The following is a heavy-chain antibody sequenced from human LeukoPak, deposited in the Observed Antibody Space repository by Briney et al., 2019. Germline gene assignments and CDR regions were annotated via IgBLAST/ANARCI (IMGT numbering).Heavy chain of an antibody. CDR3: ARGAAVVTMISPPGGNWFDP. V-gene: IGHV1-8*01. J-gene: IGHJ5*02. D-gene: IGHD3-22*01. CDR1: GYTFTSYD. CDR2: MNPNSGNT. Sequence: WASVNVSCKASGYTFTSYDINWVRQATGQGLEWMGWMNPNSGNTGYAQKFQGRVTMTRNTSISTAYMELSSLRSEDTAVYYCARGAAVVTMISPPGGNWFDPWGQGTLVTVSS.